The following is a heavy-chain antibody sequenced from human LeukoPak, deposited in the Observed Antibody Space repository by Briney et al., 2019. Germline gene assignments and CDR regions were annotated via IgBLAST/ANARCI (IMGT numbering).Heavy chain of an antibody. CDR1: GDSMTNYY. Sequence: SETLSLTCTVSGDSMTNYYWNWIRQPPGKGLEWIGYIHHSGTTNYNPSLKSRLTMSVDTSKNQFSLKLSSVTAADTAVYYCARDILTGYSYDYWGQGTLVTVSS. CDR2: IHHSGTT. J-gene: IGHJ4*02. D-gene: IGHD3-9*01. V-gene: IGHV4-59*01. CDR3: ARDILTGYSYDY.